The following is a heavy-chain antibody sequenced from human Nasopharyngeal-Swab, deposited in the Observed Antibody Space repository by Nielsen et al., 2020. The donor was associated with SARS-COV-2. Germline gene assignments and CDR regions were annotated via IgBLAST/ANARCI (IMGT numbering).Heavy chain of an antibody. CDR2: INTNTGNP. D-gene: IGHD6-19*01. CDR3: AGEGIAVAAYTFDY. CDR1: GYTFTSYA. J-gene: IGHJ4*02. Sequence: ASVKVSSKASGYTFTSYAMNWVRQAPAQGLEWMGWINTNTGNPTYAQGFTGRFVFSLDTSVSTAYLQISTLKAEDTAVYYCAGEGIAVAAYTFDYWGQGTLVTVSS. V-gene: IGHV7-4-1*02.